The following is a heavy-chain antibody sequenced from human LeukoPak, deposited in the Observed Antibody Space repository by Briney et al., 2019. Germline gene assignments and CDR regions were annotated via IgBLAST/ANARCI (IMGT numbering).Heavy chain of an antibody. Sequence: PGGSLRLSCAASGFTFSSYGMHWVRQAPGKGLEWVSYISSSSSTIYYADSVKGRFTISRDNAKNSLYLQMNSLRAEDTAVYYCARDSAAAAAPFDYWGQGTLVTVSS. CDR2: ISSSSSTI. D-gene: IGHD6-13*01. CDR1: GFTFSSYG. V-gene: IGHV3-48*04. J-gene: IGHJ4*02. CDR3: ARDSAAAAAPFDY.